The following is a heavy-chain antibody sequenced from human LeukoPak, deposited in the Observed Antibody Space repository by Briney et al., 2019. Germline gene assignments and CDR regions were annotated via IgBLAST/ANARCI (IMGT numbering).Heavy chain of an antibody. Sequence: GESLKISCKGSGYSFTSYWIGWVRQMPGKGLEWMGIIYPGDSDTGYSPSFQGQVTISADKSISTAYLQWSSLKASDTAMYYCARRRYGSGSYGAFDIWGQGTMVTVSS. D-gene: IGHD3-10*01. CDR3: ARRRYGSGSYGAFDI. CDR2: IYPGDSDT. V-gene: IGHV5-51*01. J-gene: IGHJ3*02. CDR1: GYSFTSYW.